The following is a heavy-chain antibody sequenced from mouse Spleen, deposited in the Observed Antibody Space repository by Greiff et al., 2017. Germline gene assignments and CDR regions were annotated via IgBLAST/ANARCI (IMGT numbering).Heavy chain of an antibody. D-gene: IGHD2-14*01. V-gene: IGHV3-6*01. CDR1: GYSITSGYY. J-gene: IGHJ1*01. CDR2: ISYDGSN. Sequence: VQLKESGPGLVKPSQSLSLTCSVTGYSITSGYYWNWIRQFPGNKLEWMGYISYDGSNNYNPSLKNRISITRDTSKNQFFLKLNSVTTEDTATYYCARRGYDEFVWGAGTTVTVSS. CDR3: ARRGYDEFV.